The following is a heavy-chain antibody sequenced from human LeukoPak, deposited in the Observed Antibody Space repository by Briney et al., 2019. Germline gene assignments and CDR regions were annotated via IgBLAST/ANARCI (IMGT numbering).Heavy chain of an antibody. J-gene: IGHJ3*02. V-gene: IGHV1-2*02. CDR1: GYAFTGYY. CDR3: ASLDSASGWTI. D-gene: IGHD6-19*01. Sequence: ASVKVSCKASGYAFTGYYMHWVRQAPGQGLEWMGRINPNSGGTNYAQKFQGRVTMTRDTSISTAYMEVSRLRSDDTAVYYCASLDSASGWTIWGQGTMVTVSS. CDR2: INPNSGGT.